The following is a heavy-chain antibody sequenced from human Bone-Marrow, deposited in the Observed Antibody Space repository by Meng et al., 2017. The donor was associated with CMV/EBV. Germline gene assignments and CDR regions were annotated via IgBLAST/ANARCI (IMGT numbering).Heavy chain of an antibody. CDR2: ISGSGGST. Sequence: ASGFSFRDYAMAWLRQAPGKGLEWVSAISGSGGSTYYADSVKGRFTISRDNSKNTLYLQMNSLRAEDTAVYYCAKHYDSSGYYYFDYWGQGTLVTVSS. J-gene: IGHJ4*02. D-gene: IGHD3-22*01. CDR3: AKHYDSSGYYYFDY. V-gene: IGHV3-23*01. CDR1: GFSFRDYA.